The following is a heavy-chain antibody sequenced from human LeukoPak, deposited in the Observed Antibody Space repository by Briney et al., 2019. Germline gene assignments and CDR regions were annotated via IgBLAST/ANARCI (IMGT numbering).Heavy chain of an antibody. D-gene: IGHD2-15*01. CDR1: GYTFTSYG. J-gene: IGHJ4*02. V-gene: IGHV1-18*01. CDR2: ISAYNGNT. Sequence: GASVKVSCKASGYTFTSYGISWVRQAPGQGLEWMGWISAYNGNTNYAQKLQGRVTMTTDTSTSTAYMELRSLRSDDTAVYYCAVDCSGGSCYRRGYWGQGTLVTVSS. CDR3: AVDCSGGSCYRRGY.